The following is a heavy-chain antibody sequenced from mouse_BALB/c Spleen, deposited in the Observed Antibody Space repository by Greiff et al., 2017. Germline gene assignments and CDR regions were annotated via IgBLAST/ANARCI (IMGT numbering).Heavy chain of an antibody. D-gene: IGHD3-1*01. V-gene: IGHV7-1*02. CDR3: ARDAGQLGLRWFAY. CDR1: GFTFSDFY. J-gene: IGHJ3*01. CDR2: SRNKANDYTT. Sequence: DVKLVESGGGLVKPGGSLRLSCATSGFTFSDFYMEWVRQPPGKRLEWIAASRNKANDYTTEYSASVKGRFIVSRDTSQSILYLQMNALRAEDTAIYYCARDAGQLGLRWFAYWGQGTLVTVSA.